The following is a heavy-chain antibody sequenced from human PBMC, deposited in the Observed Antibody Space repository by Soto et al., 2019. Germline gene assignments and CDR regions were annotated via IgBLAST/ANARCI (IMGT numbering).Heavy chain of an antibody. Sequence: EVQLVESGGGLVKPGGSLRLSCAASGFTFSSYSMNWVRQAPGKGLEWVSSISSSSSYVYYADSVKGRFTISRDNAKNSLYLQMNSLRAEDTAVYYCARENPHPVLPVDPWGQGTLVTVSS. CDR3: ARENPHPVLPVDP. D-gene: IGHD3-10*01. CDR1: GFTFSSYS. CDR2: ISSSSSYV. V-gene: IGHV3-21*01. J-gene: IGHJ5*02.